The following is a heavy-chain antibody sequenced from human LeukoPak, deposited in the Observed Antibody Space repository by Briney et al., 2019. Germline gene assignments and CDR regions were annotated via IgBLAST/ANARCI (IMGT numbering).Heavy chain of an antibody. J-gene: IGHJ5*02. V-gene: IGHV1-2*02. CDR2: INPNSGST. D-gene: IGHD1-1*01. CDR3: ARDHTGTSMRFDP. Sequence: ASVKVSCKASGYTFTGYYMHWVRQAPGQGLEWMGWINPNSGSTNYEKEFQGRVTMTSHTSISTAYMELSRLRSDDTAAYYCARDHTGTSMRFDPWGQGTLVTVSS. CDR1: GYTFTGYY.